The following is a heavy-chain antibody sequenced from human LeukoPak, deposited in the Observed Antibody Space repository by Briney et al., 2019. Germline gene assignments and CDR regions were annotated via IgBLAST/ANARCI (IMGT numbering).Heavy chain of an antibody. CDR1: GYTFTGYY. J-gene: IGHJ4*02. CDR2: INPNSGGT. D-gene: IGHD4-11*01. V-gene: IGHV1-2*02. CDR3: TRGQKVYSNYRGWSVGY. Sequence: ASVKVSCKASGYTFTGYYMHWVRQAPGQGLEWMGWINPNSGGTNYAQKFQGRVTMTRDTSISTAYMKLSRLRSDDTAVYYCTRGQKVYSNYRGWSVGYWGQGTLVTVSS.